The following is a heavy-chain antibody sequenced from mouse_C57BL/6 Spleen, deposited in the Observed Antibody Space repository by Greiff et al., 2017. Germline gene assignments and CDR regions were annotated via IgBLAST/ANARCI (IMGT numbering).Heavy chain of an antibody. CDR2: IYPGDGAP. V-gene: IGHV1-82*01. Sequence: VQLQQSGPELVKPGASVKISCKASGYAFSSSWMNWVKQRPGKGLEWIGRIYPGDGAPNYNGKFKGKATLTAVKSSSTAYMQLSSLTSEVSAVYFCARSEGLDPLYYYAMDYWGQGTSVTVSS. CDR1: GYAFSSSW. J-gene: IGHJ4*01. CDR3: ARSEGLDPLYYYAMDY. D-gene: IGHD2-4*01.